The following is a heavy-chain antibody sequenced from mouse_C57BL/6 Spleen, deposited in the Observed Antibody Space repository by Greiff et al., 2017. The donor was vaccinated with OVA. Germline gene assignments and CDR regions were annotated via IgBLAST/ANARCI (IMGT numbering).Heavy chain of an antibody. D-gene: IGHD2-4*01. J-gene: IGHJ2*01. CDR2: ISYDGSN. CDR1: GYSITSCYY. V-gene: IGHV3-6*01. CDR3: ARDGGYDYEEDYFDY. Sequence: DVKLQESGPGLVKPSQSLSLTCSVTGYSITSCYYWNWIRQFPGNQLEWMGYISYDGSNNYNPSLKNRISITRDTSKNQFFLKLNSVTTEDTATYYCARDGGYDYEEDYFDYWGQGTTLTVSS.